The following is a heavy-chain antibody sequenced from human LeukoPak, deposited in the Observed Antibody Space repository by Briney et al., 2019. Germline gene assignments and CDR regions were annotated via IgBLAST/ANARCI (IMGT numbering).Heavy chain of an antibody. CDR2: IIPILGIA. Sequence: GASVKVSCKASGGTLSSYAISWVRQAPGQGLEWMGRIIPILGIANYAQKFQGRVTITADNSTSTAYMELSSLRSEYTAVYYCARGRQGYCSSTSCYADRYYGMDVWGQGTTVTVSS. CDR1: GGTLSSYA. V-gene: IGHV1-69*04. D-gene: IGHD2-2*01. CDR3: ARGRQGYCSSTSCYADRYYGMDV. J-gene: IGHJ6*02.